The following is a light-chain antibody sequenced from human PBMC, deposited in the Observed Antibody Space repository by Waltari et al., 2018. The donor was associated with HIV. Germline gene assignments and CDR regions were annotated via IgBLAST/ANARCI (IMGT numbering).Light chain of an antibody. CDR2: DVN. CDR1: SSAIGAYNY. V-gene: IGLV2-8*01. J-gene: IGLJ2*01. Sequence: QSALTQPPSASGSPGQSVTISCTGTSSAIGAYNYVAWYQQHPGRAPKLLLYDVNQRPSGVPGRFSGSKSGNRASLTVSGLQPDDEADYYCSSYAGSNNLLFGGGTKLTVL. CDR3: SSYAGSNNLL.